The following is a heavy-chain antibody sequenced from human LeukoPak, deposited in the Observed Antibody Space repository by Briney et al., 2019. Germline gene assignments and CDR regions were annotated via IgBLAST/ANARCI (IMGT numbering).Heavy chain of an antibody. CDR2: ISGSGGST. J-gene: IGHJ6*03. Sequence: GGSLRLSCAASGFTFSSSAMSWVRQAPGKGLEWVSAISGSGGSTYYADSVKGRFTISRGNSKNTLYLQMNSLRADDTAVYYCAKERGSGSYYDYYYYMDVWGKGTTVTVSS. D-gene: IGHD3-10*01. V-gene: IGHV3-23*01. CDR3: AKERGSGSYYDYYYYMDV. CDR1: GFTFSSSA.